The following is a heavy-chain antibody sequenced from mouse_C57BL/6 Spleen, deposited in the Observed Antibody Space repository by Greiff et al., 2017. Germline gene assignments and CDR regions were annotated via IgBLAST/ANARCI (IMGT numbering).Heavy chain of an antibody. V-gene: IGHV1-82*01. CDR3: ARGDYGSY. J-gene: IGHJ2*01. CDR1: GYAFSSSW. D-gene: IGHD2-4*01. Sequence: VQLQQSGPELVKPGASVKISCKASGYAFSSSWMNWVKQRPGKGLEWIGRIYPGDGDTNYNGKFKGKATLTVEKSSSTVYLELSRLTSDDSAVYYGARGDYGSYWGQGTTLTVSS. CDR2: IYPGDGDT.